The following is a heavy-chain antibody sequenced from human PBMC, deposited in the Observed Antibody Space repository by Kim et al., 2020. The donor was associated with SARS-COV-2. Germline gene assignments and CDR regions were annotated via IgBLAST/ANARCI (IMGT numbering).Heavy chain of an antibody. CDR2: FDPEDGET. J-gene: IGHJ4*02. D-gene: IGHD3-22*01. CDR3: ATGPRHYYDSSGYYPDY. Sequence: ASVKVSCKVSGYTLTELSMHWVRQAPGKGLEWMGGFDPEDGETIYAQKFQGRVTMTEDTSTDTAYMELSSLRSEDTAVYYCATGPRHYYDSSGYYPDYWGQGTLVTVSS. V-gene: IGHV1-24*01. CDR1: GYTLTELS.